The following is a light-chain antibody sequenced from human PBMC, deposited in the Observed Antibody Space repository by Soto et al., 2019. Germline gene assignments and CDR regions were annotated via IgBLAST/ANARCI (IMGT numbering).Light chain of an antibody. CDR3: CSYTDIALDVV. V-gene: IGLV2-14*01. J-gene: IGLJ2*01. Sequence: QSVLTQPASVSGSPGQSITISCTGTSXDIGDYDYVSWYQHLPGKAPKLLIFDVTHRPSGVSDRFSGSKSGNTASLTISGVRPEDEADYYCCSYTDIALDVVFRGGTKVTVL. CDR2: DVT. CDR1: SXDIGDYDY.